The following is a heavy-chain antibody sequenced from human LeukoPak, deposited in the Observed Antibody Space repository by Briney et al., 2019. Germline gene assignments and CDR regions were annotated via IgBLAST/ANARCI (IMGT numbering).Heavy chain of an antibody. CDR3: ARDRGITTARGVPSWFDP. CDR2: FYTTGSP. Sequence: SETLSLTCTVSGGSISSSNYYWTWIRQPAGKGLEWIGRFYTTGSPSYSPSLKSRVTISVDTSTNQFSLKLTSVSAADTAVHYCARDRGITTARGVPSWFDPWGQGTLVTVSS. CDR1: GGSISSSNYY. J-gene: IGHJ5*02. D-gene: IGHD3-10*01. V-gene: IGHV4-61*02.